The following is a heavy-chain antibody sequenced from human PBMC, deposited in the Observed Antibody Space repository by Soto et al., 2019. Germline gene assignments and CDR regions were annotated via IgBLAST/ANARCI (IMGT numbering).Heavy chain of an antibody. J-gene: IGHJ4*02. CDR2: VTHSGTA. Sequence: SETLSLTCAVSGGSIDSGAFSLSWIRQPPGKGLEWIGYVTHSGTAYSIPSLNGRLTLSVDSSQNQFSLKLTSVTAADSAFYYCARIHCAQSSLDYWGRGILVTVSS. CDR1: GGSIDSGAFS. V-gene: IGHV4-30-2*01. CDR3: ARIHCAQSSLDY. D-gene: IGHD2-21*01.